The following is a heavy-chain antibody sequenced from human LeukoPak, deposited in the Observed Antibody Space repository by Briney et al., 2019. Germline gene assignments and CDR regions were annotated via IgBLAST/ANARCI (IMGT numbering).Heavy chain of an antibody. CDR1: GFTFSSYW. V-gene: IGHV3-7*01. CDR2: IKRDGSEK. J-gene: IGHJ6*03. CDR3: ASAWFGGNIYYYYYMDV. D-gene: IGHD3-10*01. Sequence: GGSLRLSCAASGFTFSSYWMSWVRQAPGKGLEWVANIKRDGSEKYYVDSVKGRFTISRDNAKNSLYLQMNSLRAEDTAVYYCASAWFGGNIYYYYYMDVWGKGTTVTISS.